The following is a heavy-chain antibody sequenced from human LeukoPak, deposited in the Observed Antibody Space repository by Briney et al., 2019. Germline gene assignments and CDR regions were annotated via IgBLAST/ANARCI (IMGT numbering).Heavy chain of an antibody. J-gene: IGHJ4*02. D-gene: IGHD3-9*01. V-gene: IGHV1-2*02. CDR3: ARVADYDILTGCDY. CDR2: INPSSGGT. Sequence: SVNVSCKASGYTFTGYYMHWVRQAPGQGLEWMGWINPSSGGTDYAQKLQGRGTMTRDTSSSTAYMELNRLRADDTAVYYCARVADYDILTGCDYWAQGPLVSV. CDR1: GYTFTGYY.